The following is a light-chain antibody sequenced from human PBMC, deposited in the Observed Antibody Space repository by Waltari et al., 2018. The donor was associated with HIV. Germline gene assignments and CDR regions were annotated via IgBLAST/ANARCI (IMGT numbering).Light chain of an antibody. CDR2: DVS. J-gene: IGLJ2*01. CDR1: SSDVGGYNY. Sequence: QSALTQPRSVSGSPGQSVTISCTGTSSDVGGYNYVSWYQQPPGKAPKLMIYDVSKRPSGVPDRFSCSKSGNTASLTISWLQAEDEADYYCCSYAGSYVVFGGGTKLTVL. V-gene: IGLV2-11*01. CDR3: CSYAGSYVV.